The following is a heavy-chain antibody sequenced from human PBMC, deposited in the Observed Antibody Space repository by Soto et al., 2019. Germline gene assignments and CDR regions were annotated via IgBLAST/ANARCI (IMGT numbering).Heavy chain of an antibody. D-gene: IGHD2-8*01. V-gene: IGHV3-23*01. CDR2: ISGSGDGT. Sequence: GGSLRLSCAASGFTVNSHAMSWVRQAPGKGLEWVASISGSGDGTYYGDSVKGRFTISRDSSSSTLYLQMNNLRGEDTAVYFCTKSRRGILMVYGFGGMDVWGQGATVTVSS. CDR1: GFTVNSHA. J-gene: IGHJ6*02. CDR3: TKSRRGILMVYGFGGMDV.